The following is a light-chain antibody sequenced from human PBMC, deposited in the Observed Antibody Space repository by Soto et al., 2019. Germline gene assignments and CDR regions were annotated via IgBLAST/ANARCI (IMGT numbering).Light chain of an antibody. CDR1: QSVYTY. CDR3: QQRSNWPVT. J-gene: IGKJ4*01. Sequence: EIVLTQSPVTLSLSPGEGATLSCRASQSVYTYLAWYQQKPGQAPRLLIYDVSNRATGIPARFSGSGSGTDXXXXXSXXXXXXFAVYYCQQRSNWPVTFGGGTKVEIK. CDR2: DVS. V-gene: IGKV3-11*01.